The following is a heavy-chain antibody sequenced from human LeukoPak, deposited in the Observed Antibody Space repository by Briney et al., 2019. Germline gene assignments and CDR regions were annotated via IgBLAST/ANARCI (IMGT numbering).Heavy chain of an antibody. CDR1: GFTFSSYS. CDR3: ARGQGSGWYD. V-gene: IGHV3-7*01. J-gene: IGHJ4*02. Sequence: GGSLRLSCAASGFTFSSYSMNWVRQAPGKGLEWVANIKQDGSEKYCVDSVKGRFTISRDNAKNSLYLQMSSLRAEDTALYYCARGQGSGWYDWGQGTLVTVSS. CDR2: IKQDGSEK. D-gene: IGHD6-13*01.